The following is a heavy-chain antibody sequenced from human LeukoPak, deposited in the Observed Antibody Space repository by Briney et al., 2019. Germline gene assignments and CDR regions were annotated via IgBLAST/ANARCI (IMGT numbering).Heavy chain of an antibody. CDR3: ARVVYDSSDYLFDY. CDR1: GGSISSGGYY. J-gene: IGHJ4*02. Sequence: SETLSLTCTVSGGSISSGGYYWSWIRQHPGKGLEWIGYIYYSGSTYYNPSLKSRVTISVATSKNQFSLKLSSVTAADTAVYYCARVVYDSSDYLFDYWGQGTLVTVSS. V-gene: IGHV4-31*03. CDR2: IYYSGST. D-gene: IGHD3-22*01.